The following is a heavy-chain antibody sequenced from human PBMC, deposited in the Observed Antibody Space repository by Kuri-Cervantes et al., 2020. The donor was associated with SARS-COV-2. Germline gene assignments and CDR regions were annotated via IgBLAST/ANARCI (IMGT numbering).Heavy chain of an antibody. CDR2: IYHNGNT. Sequence: SCDVSGDSMNNGNWWTWVRQTPGKGLEWIGEIYHNGNTNYNPSLKSRVTISVDESKNQFSLKLNSVTAADTAVYYCARPIVAAGFDYWGQGTLVTVSS. J-gene: IGHJ4*02. CDR3: ARPIVAAGFDY. D-gene: IGHD6-13*01. V-gene: IGHV4-4*02. CDR1: GDSMNNGNW.